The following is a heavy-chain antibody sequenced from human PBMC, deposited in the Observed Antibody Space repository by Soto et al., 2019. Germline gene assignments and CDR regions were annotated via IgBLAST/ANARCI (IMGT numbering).Heavy chain of an antibody. CDR3: ARAVGAAGFDY. Sequence: QVQLVQSGAEVKKPGASVKVSCKASGYTFTSYYMHWVRQAPGQGLEWMGIINPSGGSTSYAQKFQGRVTMTRDTSTSTVYMELSSLRSEDTAVYYWARAVGAAGFDYWGQGTLVTVSS. V-gene: IGHV1-46*01. CDR2: INPSGGST. D-gene: IGHD1-26*01. J-gene: IGHJ4*02. CDR1: GYTFTSYY.